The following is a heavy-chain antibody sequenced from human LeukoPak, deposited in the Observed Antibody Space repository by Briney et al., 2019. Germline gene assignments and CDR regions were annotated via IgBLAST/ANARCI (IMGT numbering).Heavy chain of an antibody. CDR2: ISYDGSSK. J-gene: IGHJ5*02. CDR3: AGDFDSFDP. D-gene: IGHD2-15*01. CDR1: GFTFSSYA. Sequence: GGSLRLSCAASGFTFSSYAMHWVRQAPGKGLEWVAVISYDGSSKYYADSVKGRFTISRDNSKNTLYLQMNSLRAEDTAVYYCAGDFDSFDPWGQGTLVTVSS. V-gene: IGHV3-30*04.